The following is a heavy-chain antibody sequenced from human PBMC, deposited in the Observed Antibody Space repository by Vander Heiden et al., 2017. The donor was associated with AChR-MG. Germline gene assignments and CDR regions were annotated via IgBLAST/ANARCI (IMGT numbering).Heavy chain of an antibody. Sequence: QVQLVQSGAEVKKPGASVKVSCTASGYTFTSYDTNWVRQATGQGLEWMGWMNPNSGNTGYAQKFQGRVTMTRNTSISTAYMELSSLRSEDTAVYYCARGPTYYYDSSGYLSWGQGTLVTVSS. J-gene: IGHJ4*02. CDR1: GYTFTSYD. V-gene: IGHV1-8*01. CDR3: ARGPTYYYDSSGYLS. CDR2: MNPNSGNT. D-gene: IGHD3-22*01.